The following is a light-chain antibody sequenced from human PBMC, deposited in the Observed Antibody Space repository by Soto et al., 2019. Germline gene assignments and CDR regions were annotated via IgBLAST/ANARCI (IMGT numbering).Light chain of an antibody. J-gene: IGKJ1*01. CDR2: GAS. Sequence: EIVMTPSPATLSVSPGERATLSCRASQSVSNNYLAWYQPKPGQAPRLLIYGASNRATGIPDRFSGSGSGTDFTLTISRLEPEDFAVYYCQQYGSSGTFGQGTKVDIK. V-gene: IGKV3-20*01. CDR3: QQYGSSGT. CDR1: QSVSNNY.